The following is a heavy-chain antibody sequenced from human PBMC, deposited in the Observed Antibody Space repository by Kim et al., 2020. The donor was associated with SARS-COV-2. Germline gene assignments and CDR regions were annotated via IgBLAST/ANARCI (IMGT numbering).Heavy chain of an antibody. CDR3: ARVTGITMIVVVITSGAFDI. J-gene: IGHJ3*02. D-gene: IGHD3-22*01. CDR1: GGSISSSNW. CDR2: IYHSGST. Sequence: SETLSRTCAVSGGSISSSNWWSWVRQPPGKGLEWIGEIYHSGSTNYNPSLKSRVTISVDKSKNQFSLKLSSVTAADTAVYYCARVTGITMIVVVITSGAFDIWGQGTMVTVSS. V-gene: IGHV4-4*02.